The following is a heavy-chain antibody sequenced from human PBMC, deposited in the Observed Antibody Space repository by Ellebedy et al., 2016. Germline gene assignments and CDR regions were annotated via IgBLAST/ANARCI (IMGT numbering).Heavy chain of an antibody. D-gene: IGHD3-10*01. Sequence: SETLSLTCAVSGGSISSSNWWSWVRQPPGKGLEWIGEIYHSGSTNYNPSLKSRVTISVDKSKNQFSLKLSSVTAADTAVYYCARHGGPPGYYGSGSYDYWGQGTLVTVSS. J-gene: IGHJ4*02. CDR3: ARHGGPPGYYGSGSYDY. V-gene: IGHV4-4*02. CDR2: IYHSGST. CDR1: GGSISSSNW.